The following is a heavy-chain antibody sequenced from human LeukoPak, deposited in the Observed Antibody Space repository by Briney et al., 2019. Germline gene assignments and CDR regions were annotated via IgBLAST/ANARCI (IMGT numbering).Heavy chain of an antibody. CDR1: GGSFCGYY. V-gene: IGHV4-34*01. Sequence: SETLSLTCAVYGGSFCGYYWRWIPQPPGEGLEWIGETNHSGSSNYNPFLKSRITISVDTSKNQFSLTMSSVTAADTAVYFCAICLRAVADTGWFDPWGQGTMVAVSS. J-gene: IGHJ5*02. CDR3: AICLRAVADTGWFDP. CDR2: TNHSGSS. D-gene: IGHD6-19*01.